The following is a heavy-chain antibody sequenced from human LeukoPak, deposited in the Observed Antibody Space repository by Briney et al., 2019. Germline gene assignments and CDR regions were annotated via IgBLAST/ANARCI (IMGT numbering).Heavy chain of an antibody. J-gene: IGHJ4*02. CDR3: ARGYWNYEGPFGY. D-gene: IGHD1-7*01. Sequence: PGGSLRLSCAASGFTFSRYSMNWVRQAPGKGLEWVSSISSSSSYIYYADSVKGRFTISRDNAKNSLYLQMNSLRAEDTAVYYCARGYWNYEGPFGYWGQGTLVTVSS. CDR1: GFTFSRYS. V-gene: IGHV3-21*01. CDR2: ISSSSSYI.